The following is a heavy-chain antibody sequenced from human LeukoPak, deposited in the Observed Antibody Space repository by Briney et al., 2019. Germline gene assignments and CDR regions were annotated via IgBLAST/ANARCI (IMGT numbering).Heavy chain of an antibody. V-gene: IGHV4-59*01. J-gene: IGHJ4*02. Sequence: SETLSLTCTVSGGSISSYYWSWIRQPPGKGLEWIGYTYYSGSTNYNPSLKSRVTISVDTSKNQFSLKLSSVTAADTAVYYCARNYDILPHFDYWGQGTLVTVSS. D-gene: IGHD3-9*01. CDR3: ARNYDILPHFDY. CDR1: GGSISSYY. CDR2: TYYSGST.